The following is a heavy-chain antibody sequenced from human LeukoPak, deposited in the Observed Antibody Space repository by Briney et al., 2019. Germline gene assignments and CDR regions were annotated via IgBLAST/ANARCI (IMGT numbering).Heavy chain of an antibody. J-gene: IGHJ6*03. CDR2: IYYSGST. CDR3: ARSSEGRYYYDSSGFSYYYYYMDV. CDR1: GGSISSYY. V-gene: IGHV4-59*01. Sequence: SETLSLTCTVSGGSISSYYWSWIRQPPGKGLEWIGYIYYSGSTNYKPSLKSRVTISVETSKNQFSLKLRSVTAADTAVYYCARSSEGRYYYDSSGFSYYYYYMDVWGKGTTVTISS. D-gene: IGHD3-22*01.